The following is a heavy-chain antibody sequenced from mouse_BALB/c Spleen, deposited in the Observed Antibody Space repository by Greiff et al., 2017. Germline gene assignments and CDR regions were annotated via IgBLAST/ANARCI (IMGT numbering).Heavy chain of an antibody. V-gene: IGHV5-9-4*01. Sequence: EVQLVESGGGLVKPGGSLKLSCAASGFTFSSYAMSWVRQSPEKRLEWVAEISSGGSYTYYPDTVTGRFTISRDNAKNTLYLEMSSLRSEDTAMYYCARDNYRYAMDYWGQGTSVTVSS. D-gene: IGHD2-14*01. CDR2: ISSGGSYT. CDR3: ARDNYRYAMDY. J-gene: IGHJ4*01. CDR1: GFTFSSYA.